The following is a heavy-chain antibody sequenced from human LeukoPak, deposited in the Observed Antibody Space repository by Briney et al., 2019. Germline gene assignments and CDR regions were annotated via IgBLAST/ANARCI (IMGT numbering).Heavy chain of an antibody. J-gene: IGHJ4*02. CDR2: ISGSGGNT. CDR1: GFTFSSYA. D-gene: IGHD3-22*01. V-gene: IGHV3-23*01. CDR3: AKGSDRSYDISGRFDS. Sequence: GGSLRLSCAASGFTFSSYAMSWVRQAPGKGLEWVSAISGSGGNTYYADSVKGRFTISRDNSKNTLYLQMNSLSAEDTAVYYCAKGSDRSYDISGRFDSWAKGPLVTAS.